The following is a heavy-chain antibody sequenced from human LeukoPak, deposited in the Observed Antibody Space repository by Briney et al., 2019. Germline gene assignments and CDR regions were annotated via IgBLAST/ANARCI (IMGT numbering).Heavy chain of an antibody. CDR2: ISASGGNT. CDR1: GFTFDDYA. CDR3: AKDSTGVAATDY. J-gene: IGHJ4*02. Sequence: GGSLRLSCAASGFTFDDYAMHWVRQAPGQGLEWVSAISASGGNTYYADSVKGRFTISRDNSKYTLYLQINSLRAEDTAVYYCAKDSTGVAATDYWGQGTLVTVSS. D-gene: IGHD6-19*01. V-gene: IGHV3-23*01.